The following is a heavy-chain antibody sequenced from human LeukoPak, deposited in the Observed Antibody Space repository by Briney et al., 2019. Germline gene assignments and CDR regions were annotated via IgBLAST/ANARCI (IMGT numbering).Heavy chain of an antibody. CDR3: AKALYGTDV. CDR2: ISAGGGST. J-gene: IGHJ6*02. Sequence: GGSLRLSCAASGFTSGSYDMIWVRQAPGKGLEWVSGISAGGGSTYYADSVKGRFTISRDNSKNTLYLQVNSLRAEDTAVYYCAKALYGTDVWGQGTTVIVSS. CDR1: GFTSGSYD. V-gene: IGHV3-23*01.